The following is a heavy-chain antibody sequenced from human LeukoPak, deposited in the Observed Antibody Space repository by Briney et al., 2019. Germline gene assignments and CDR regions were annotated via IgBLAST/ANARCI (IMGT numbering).Heavy chain of an antibody. Sequence: ASVTVSCKASGYTCTSYYMHWVRQAPGQGLEWKGIINPSYSRTSYAQKFQGRVTMTRDTSTSTVYMELSSLRSEDTAVYYCAREESGDYFDCWGQGTLVTVSS. CDR2: INPSYSRT. D-gene: IGHD3-10*01. J-gene: IGHJ4*02. CDR1: GYTCTSYY. CDR3: AREESGDYFDC. V-gene: IGHV1-46*01.